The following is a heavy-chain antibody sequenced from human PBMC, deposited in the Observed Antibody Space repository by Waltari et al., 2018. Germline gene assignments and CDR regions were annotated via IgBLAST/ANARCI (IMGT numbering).Heavy chain of an antibody. CDR3: ARERVVVVAANLLYYFDY. Sequence: QVQLQESGQGLVKPSQTLSLTCTVSGGSILSGAYYWTWIRHPPGKGLEWIGYIYYSGSTYYNPSLKSRVTIAVDTSKNQFSLKLSSVTAADTAVYYCARERVVVVAANLLYYFDYWGQGTLVTVSS. CDR2: IYYSGST. J-gene: IGHJ4*02. D-gene: IGHD2-15*01. V-gene: IGHV4-30-4*08. CDR1: GGSILSGAYY.